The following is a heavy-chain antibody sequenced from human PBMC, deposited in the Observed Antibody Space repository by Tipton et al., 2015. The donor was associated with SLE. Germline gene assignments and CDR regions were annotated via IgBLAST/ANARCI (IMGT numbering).Heavy chain of an antibody. CDR2: ISSSSSYI. D-gene: IGHD2-2*01. V-gene: IGHV3-11*06. Sequence: LSLTCAVYGGSFSGYYWSWIRQPPGKGLEWVSSISSSSSYIYYADSVKGRFTISRDNAKNSLYLQMNSLRAEDTAVYYCARDSYAPFADYWGQGTLVTVSS. CDR1: GGSFSGYY. J-gene: IGHJ4*02. CDR3: ARDSYAPFADY.